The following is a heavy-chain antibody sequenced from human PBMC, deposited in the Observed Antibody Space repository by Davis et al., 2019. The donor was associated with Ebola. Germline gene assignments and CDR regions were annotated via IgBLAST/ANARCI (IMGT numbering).Heavy chain of an antibody. V-gene: IGHV4-4*07. CDR2: IYTSGST. CDR3: ARELSGYCSSTSCYENPFDP. J-gene: IGHJ5*02. D-gene: IGHD2-2*03. Sequence: PSETLSLTCTVSGGSISSYYWSWIRQPAGKGLEWIGRIYTSGSTNYNPSLKSRVTMSVDTSKNQFSLKLSSVTAADTAVYYCARELSGYCSSTSCYENPFDPWGQGTLVTVSS. CDR1: GGSISSYY.